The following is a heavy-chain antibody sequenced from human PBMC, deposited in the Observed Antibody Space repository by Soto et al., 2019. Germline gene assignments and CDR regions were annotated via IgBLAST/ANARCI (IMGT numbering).Heavy chain of an antibody. J-gene: IGHJ6*02. CDR1: GYTFTGYY. Sequence: ASVKVSCKASGYTFTGYYMHGVRQAPGQGLEWMGWINPNSGGTNYAQKFQGRVTMNRETSISTAYMELSTRRSYDTAVYYCAIFEHIPSYGRDGFGQVTTGTFSS. D-gene: IGHD2-21*01. CDR2: INPNSGGT. CDR3: AIFEHIPSYGRDG. V-gene: IGHV1-2*02.